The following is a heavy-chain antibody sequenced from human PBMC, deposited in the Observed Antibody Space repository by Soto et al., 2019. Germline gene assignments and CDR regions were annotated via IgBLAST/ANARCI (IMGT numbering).Heavy chain of an antibody. CDR1: GGSITSGGYY. J-gene: IGHJ5*02. CDR3: ARVLPVIAAAGTGWFDP. CDR2: IYYSGST. Sequence: LSLTCTVSGGSITSGGYYWSWIRQHPGKGLEWIGYIYYSGSTYYNPSLKSRVTISVDTSKNQFSLKLSSVTAADTAVYYCARVLPVIAAAGTGWFDPWGQGTLVTVSS. D-gene: IGHD6-13*01. V-gene: IGHV4-31*03.